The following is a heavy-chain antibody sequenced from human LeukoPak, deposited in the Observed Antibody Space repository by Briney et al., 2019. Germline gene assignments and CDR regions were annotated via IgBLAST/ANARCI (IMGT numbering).Heavy chain of an antibody. V-gene: IGHV4-4*07. Sequence: SETLSLTCSVSGASISGYYWTWIRQPAGRGLEWIGRIYTTGSTKYYPPLKSRVTISVDTSKNQFSLKLSSVTAADTAVYYCARVSCGGDCRGHYYHYYMDVWRKGTTVTISS. D-gene: IGHD2-21*02. CDR3: ARVSCGGDCRGHYYHYYMDV. CDR1: GASISGYY. CDR2: IYTTGST. J-gene: IGHJ6*03.